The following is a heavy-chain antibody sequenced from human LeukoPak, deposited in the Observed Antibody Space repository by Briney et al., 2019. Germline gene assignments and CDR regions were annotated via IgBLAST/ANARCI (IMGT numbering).Heavy chain of an antibody. CDR2: IYNNENT. V-gene: IGHV4-59*01. J-gene: IGHJ6*02. D-gene: IGHD3-9*01. Sequence: SETVSLTCTVSGGSLSNYYWSWIRQPPGKGLEWIGYIYNNENTNSNPSLKSRVTISVNKFKNQFSLKLSSVTAADTAVYYCARGGNGILSAYFPGIYGKDVWGQRTTVTVSS. CDR3: ARGGNGILSAYFPGIYGKDV. CDR1: GGSLSNYY.